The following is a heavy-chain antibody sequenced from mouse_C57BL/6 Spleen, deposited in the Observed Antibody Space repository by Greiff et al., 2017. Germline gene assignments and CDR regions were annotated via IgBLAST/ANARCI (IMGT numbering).Heavy chain of an antibody. D-gene: IGHD3-3*01. CDR2: ISSGGSYT. CDR1: GFTFSSYG. Sequence: DVMLVESGGDLVKPGGSLKLSCAASGFTFSSYGMSWVRQTPDKRLEWVATISSGGSYTYYPDSVKGRFTISRDNAKNTLYLQMSSLKSEDTAMYYCARHGDGGAWFAYWGQGTLVTVSA. V-gene: IGHV5-6*02. J-gene: IGHJ3*01. CDR3: ARHGDGGAWFAY.